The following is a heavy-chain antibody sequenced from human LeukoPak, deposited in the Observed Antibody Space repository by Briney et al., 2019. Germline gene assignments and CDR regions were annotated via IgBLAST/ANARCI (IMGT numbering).Heavy chain of an antibody. Sequence: GSLRLSCAASGFTFSTYSMDWVRQAPGKGLEWVSYISSNSNYIHYADSVKGRFTISRDNAKNSLYLQMNSLRAEDTAVYHCARAYSGSYRVDSWGQGTLVTVSS. V-gene: IGHV3-21*01. D-gene: IGHD1-26*01. CDR1: GFTFSTYS. CDR3: ARAYSGSYRVDS. CDR2: ISSNSNYI. J-gene: IGHJ4*02.